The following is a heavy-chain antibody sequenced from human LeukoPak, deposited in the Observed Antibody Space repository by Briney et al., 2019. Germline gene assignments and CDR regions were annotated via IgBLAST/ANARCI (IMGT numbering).Heavy chain of an antibody. D-gene: IGHD3-10*01. CDR3: ARDSLLWFGEPRGMDV. CDR1: GGSISSYY. V-gene: IGHV4-59*01. J-gene: IGHJ6*02. Sequence: PSETLSLTCTVSGGSISSYYWSWIRQPAGKGLEWIGYIYYSGSTNYNPSLKSRVTISVDTSKNQFSLKLSSVTAADTAVYYCARDSLLWFGEPRGMDVWGQGTTVTVSS. CDR2: IYYSGST.